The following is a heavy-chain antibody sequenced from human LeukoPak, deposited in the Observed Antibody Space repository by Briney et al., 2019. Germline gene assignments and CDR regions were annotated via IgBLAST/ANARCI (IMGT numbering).Heavy chain of an antibody. Sequence: PSESLSLTCTVSGGSIRSSSYCWGWIRPPPGKGLGWIVSIYYSGSTYYHPSHKSRFTISVDTSKNQFSSKLSCATAAAPVFYYCAIHPAENDYFHWLSPLYYFYSWGQGNLVTVSS. J-gene: IGHJ4*02. V-gene: IGHV4-39*01. D-gene: IGHD3-9*01. CDR2: IYYSGST. CDR3: AIHPAENDYFHWLSPLYYFYS. CDR1: GGSIRSSSYC.